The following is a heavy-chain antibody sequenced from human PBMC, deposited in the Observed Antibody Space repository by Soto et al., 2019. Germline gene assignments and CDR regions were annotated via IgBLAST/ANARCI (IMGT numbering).Heavy chain of an antibody. J-gene: IGHJ4*02. V-gene: IGHV3-33*01. CDR2: IWYDGSNK. CDR1: GFTFSSYG. Sequence: QVQLVESGGGVVQPGRSLRLSCAASGFTFSSYGMHWVRQAPGKGLEWVAVIWYDGSNKYYADSVKGRFTISRDNSKNTLYLQMNSLRAEDTAVYYCARDYHHGNGMEQLGDYWGQGTLVTVSS. CDR3: ARDYHHGNGMEQLGDY. D-gene: IGHD6-6*01.